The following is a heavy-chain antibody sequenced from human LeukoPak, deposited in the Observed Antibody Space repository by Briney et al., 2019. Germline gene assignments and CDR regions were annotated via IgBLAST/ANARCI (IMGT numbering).Heavy chain of an antibody. V-gene: IGHV3-30-3*01. CDR1: GFTFSSYA. J-gene: IGHJ4*02. CDR2: ISYDGSNK. CDR3: ARLSKGFDY. Sequence: GRSLRLSCAASGFTFSSYAMHWVRQAPGKGLEWVAAISYDGSNKYYADSVKGRFTISRDNSKNTLYLQMNSLRAEDTAVYYCARLSKGFDYWGQGTLVTVSS. D-gene: IGHD3-3*02.